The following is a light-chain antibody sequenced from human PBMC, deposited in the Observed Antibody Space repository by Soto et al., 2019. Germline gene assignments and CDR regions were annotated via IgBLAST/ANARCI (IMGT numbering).Light chain of an antibody. Sequence: DIVLTQSPATLSVSPGDTVTLSCRASESLFRFLAWYQQKPGQAPRLLMYGVSTRATGIPARVSGGGSATDFTLTISSLQSEDSAFYFCQSYNDWPFASGLGTRLEI. CDR3: QSYNDWPFA. CDR2: GVS. J-gene: IGKJ2*01. CDR1: ESLFRF. V-gene: IGKV3-15*01.